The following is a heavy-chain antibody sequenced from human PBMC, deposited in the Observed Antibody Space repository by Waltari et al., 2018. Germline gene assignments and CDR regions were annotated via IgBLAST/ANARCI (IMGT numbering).Heavy chain of an antibody. Sequence: EVQLLESGGGLVQPGGSLRLSCAASGFTFSNSAMGWVRQAPGKGLGGVSVIIGSGDGTYHGDSVKGRFTISRDNSKNTLDLQMNSLRVEDTAIYFCAKVYSGSYLDYWGQGTLVTVSS. CDR1: GFTFSNSA. D-gene: IGHD1-26*01. V-gene: IGHV3-23*01. CDR2: IIGSGDGT. CDR3: AKVYSGSYLDY. J-gene: IGHJ4*02.